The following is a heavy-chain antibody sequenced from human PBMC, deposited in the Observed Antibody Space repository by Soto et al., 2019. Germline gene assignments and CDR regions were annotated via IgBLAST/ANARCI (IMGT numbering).Heavy chain of an antibody. CDR2: IRSATDGGTT. CDR3: SHGYYQYFNS. V-gene: IGHV3-15*07. Sequence: GGSVRLSCAVSGVTLTSVWMNWIRQAPGKGPEWVGRIRSATDGGTTDYAAPVKGRFTISRHDSENTLYLQMNSLKSEDTAVYYCSHGYYQYFNSWGQRTLVTVSS. CDR1: GVTLTSVW. D-gene: IGHD5-18*01. J-gene: IGHJ4*02.